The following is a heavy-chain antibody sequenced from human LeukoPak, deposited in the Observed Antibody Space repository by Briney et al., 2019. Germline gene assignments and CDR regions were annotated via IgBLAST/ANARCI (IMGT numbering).Heavy chain of an antibody. Sequence: SETPSLTCTVSGGSISSYYWSWIRQPPGKGLEWIGYIYYSGSTNYNPSLKSRVTISVDTSKNQFSLKLSSVTAADTAVYYCARQPDYGGNAFDYWGQGTLVTVSS. CDR2: IYYSGST. J-gene: IGHJ4*02. D-gene: IGHD4-23*01. V-gene: IGHV4-59*08. CDR1: GGSISSYY. CDR3: ARQPDYGGNAFDY.